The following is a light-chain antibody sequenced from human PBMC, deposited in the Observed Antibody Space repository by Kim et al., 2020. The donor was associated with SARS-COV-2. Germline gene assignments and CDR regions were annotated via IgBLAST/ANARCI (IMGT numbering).Light chain of an antibody. Sequence: DIQMTQSPSTLSASVGDRVTITCRASQSISSWVAWYQQKPEKAPKFLIYKASFLETGVPSRFSGSESGTEFTLTINSLQPDDFATYYCQQYNFYPLTFGGGTKVDIK. J-gene: IGKJ4*01. CDR2: KAS. V-gene: IGKV1-5*03. CDR3: QQYNFYPLT. CDR1: QSISSW.